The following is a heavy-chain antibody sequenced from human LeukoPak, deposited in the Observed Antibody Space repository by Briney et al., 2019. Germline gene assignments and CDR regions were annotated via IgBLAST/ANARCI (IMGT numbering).Heavy chain of an antibody. CDR3: TRTCSTSCFEDWFDP. D-gene: IGHD2-2*01. CDR1: GFTFSGSA. J-gene: IGHJ5*02. CDR2: IRSKANSYAT. V-gene: IGHV3-73*01. Sequence: GGSLRLSCAASGFTFSGSAMRWVRPASGKGLEWVGRIRSKANSYATAYAASVEGRFTISRDDSKNTAYLQMNSLKTEDTAVYYCTRTCSTSCFEDWFDPWGQGTLVTVSS.